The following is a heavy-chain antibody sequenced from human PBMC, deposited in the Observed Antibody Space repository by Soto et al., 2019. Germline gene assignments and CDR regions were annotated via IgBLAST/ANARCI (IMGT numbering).Heavy chain of an antibody. Sequence: QVQLVESGGGVVQPGMSQRLSCAASGFTFSTSAMHWVRQTPGKGLEWVAMISFDGGNTFYADSVKGRFTISRDNPKNTVYLQMNILRLEDTAVYFCARPGGDYWGRGTMVIVSS. V-gene: IGHV3-30*03. CDR1: GFTFSTSA. CDR3: ARPGGDY. CDR2: ISFDGGNT. J-gene: IGHJ4*02.